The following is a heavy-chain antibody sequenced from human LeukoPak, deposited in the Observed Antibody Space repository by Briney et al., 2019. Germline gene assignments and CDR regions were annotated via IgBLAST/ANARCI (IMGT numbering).Heavy chain of an antibody. CDR3: ARGGSLRYFDWLLRRPIDY. CDR1: GYTFTGYY. D-gene: IGHD3-9*01. V-gene: IGHV1-18*04. CDR2: ISAYNGNT. Sequence: ASVKVSCKASGYTFTGYYMHWVRQAPGQGLEWMGWISAYNGNTNYAQKLQGRVTMTTDTSTSTAYMELRSLRSDDTAVYYCARGGSLRYFDWLLRRPIDYWGQGTLVTVSS. J-gene: IGHJ4*02.